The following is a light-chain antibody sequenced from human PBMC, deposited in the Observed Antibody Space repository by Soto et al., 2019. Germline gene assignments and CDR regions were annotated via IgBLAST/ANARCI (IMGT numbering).Light chain of an antibody. CDR3: QQLDLYPIT. V-gene: IGKV1-9*01. CDR2: LAT. CDR1: QDISRY. J-gene: IGKJ3*01. Sequence: DIQLTQSPSLLSASIGDRVTITCRASQDISRYLAWYQQKPGTAPRLLISLATTLQGGVPSRFSGSGSETEFTLTISGLQPEDIATYYCQQLDLYPITFGPGTAVEIK.